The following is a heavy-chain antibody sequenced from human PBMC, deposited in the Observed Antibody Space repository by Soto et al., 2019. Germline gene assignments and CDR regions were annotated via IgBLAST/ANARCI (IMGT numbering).Heavy chain of an antibody. D-gene: IGHD3-9*01. CDR2: ISAYNGNT. V-gene: IGHV1-18*01. Sequence: ASVKVCCKASGYTFTSYGISWVRQAPGQGLEWMGWISAYNGNTNYAQKLQGRVTMTTDTSTSTAYMELRSLRSDDTAVYYCATGAFYFFLTGYLPHPFDIWAQGTMVPVSS. CDR3: ATGAFYFFLTGYLPHPFDI. CDR1: GYTFTSYG. J-gene: IGHJ3*02.